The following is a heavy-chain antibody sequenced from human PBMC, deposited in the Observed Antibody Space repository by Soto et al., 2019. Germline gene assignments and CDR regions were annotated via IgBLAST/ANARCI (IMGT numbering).Heavy chain of an antibody. CDR2: IDPSDSQT. V-gene: IGHV5-10-1*01. J-gene: IGHJ4*02. Sequence: PGQSLKISCKGSGYSFAVYWITWVRQKPGKGLEWMGRIDPSDSQTYYSPSFRGHVTISVTKSITTVFLQWSSLRASDTAMYYCAXQIYDSDTGPNFQYYFDSWVQGTPVTVS. CDR1: GYSFAVYW. D-gene: IGHD3-22*01. CDR3: AXQIYDSDTGPNFQYYFDS.